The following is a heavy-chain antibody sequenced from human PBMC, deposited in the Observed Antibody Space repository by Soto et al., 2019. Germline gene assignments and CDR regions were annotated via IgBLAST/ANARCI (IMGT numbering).Heavy chain of an antibody. CDR2: LHSDGSTT. V-gene: IGHV3-74*03. D-gene: IGHD2-2*02. CDR3: ARELPTTIRGGYYYSYGMDV. J-gene: IGHJ6*02. Sequence: QAGGSLRLSCAASGFILSRYWMHWVRQAPGKGLVWVSRLHSDGSTTTYADSVKGRFTISRDNAKNTLYLQMSGLRAEDTAVYYCARELPTTIRGGYYYSYGMDVWGQGTTVTVSS. CDR1: GFILSRYW.